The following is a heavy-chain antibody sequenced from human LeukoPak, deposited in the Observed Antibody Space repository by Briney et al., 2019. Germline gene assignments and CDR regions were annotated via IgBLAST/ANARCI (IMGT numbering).Heavy chain of an antibody. CDR1: GYTFTSYD. Sequence: ASVKVSCKASGYTFTSYDINWVRQATGQGLEWMGWMNPNSGNTGYAQKFQGRVTMTRNTSISTAYTELSSLRSEDPAVYYCARVASWFGELFDYWGQGTLVTVSS. J-gene: IGHJ4*02. D-gene: IGHD3-10*01. V-gene: IGHV1-8*01. CDR3: ARVASWFGELFDY. CDR2: MNPNSGNT.